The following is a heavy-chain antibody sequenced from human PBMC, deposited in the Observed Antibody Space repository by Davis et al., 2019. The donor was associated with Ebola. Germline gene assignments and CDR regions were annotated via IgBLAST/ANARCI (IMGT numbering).Heavy chain of an antibody. CDR1: EYNFNNYW. J-gene: IGHJ4*02. CDR3: ARPSTGDYDSFDY. V-gene: IGHV5-51*01. Sequence: GESLKISCKGSEYNFNNYWIGWVRQTPGKGLEWMGMIFLGDSDTRYNPSFQGQVTMSADKSVTTAYLQWSSLKASDTAMYYCARPSTGDYDSFDYWGQGTLVTVSS. D-gene: IGHD5-12*01. CDR2: IFLGDSDT.